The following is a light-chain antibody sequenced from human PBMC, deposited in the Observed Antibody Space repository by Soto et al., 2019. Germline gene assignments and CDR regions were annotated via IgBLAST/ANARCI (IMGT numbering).Light chain of an antibody. V-gene: IGKV1-5*03. CDR2: KAS. CDR1: QTISSW. Sequence: DIQLTQSPSTLSASVGDRVTITCRASQTISSWLAWYQQKPGKAPKLLIYKASSLESGVPSRFSGSGSGTEFTLTISSLQPDDFATYHCQQYKSYWTFGQGTKVDI. CDR3: QQYKSYWT. J-gene: IGKJ1*01.